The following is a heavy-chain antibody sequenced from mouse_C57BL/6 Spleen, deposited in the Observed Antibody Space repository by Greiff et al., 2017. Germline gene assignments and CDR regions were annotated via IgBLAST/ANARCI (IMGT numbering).Heavy chain of an antibody. J-gene: IGHJ1*03. D-gene: IGHD1-1*01. CDR1: GYTFTSYW. CDR3: ARSDYGSSSWYFDV. Sequence: VQLQQPGAELVKPGASVKLSCKASGYTFTSYWMHWVKQRPGQGLEWIGMIHPNSGSTNYNEKFKSKATLTVDKSSSTAYMQLSSLTSEDSAVYYCARSDYGSSSWYFDVWGTGTTVTVSS. CDR2: IHPNSGST. V-gene: IGHV1-64*01.